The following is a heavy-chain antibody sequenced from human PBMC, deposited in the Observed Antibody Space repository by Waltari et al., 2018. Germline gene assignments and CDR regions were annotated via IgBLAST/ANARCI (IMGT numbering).Heavy chain of an antibody. D-gene: IGHD3-10*01. Sequence: QLQLQESGPGLVKPSETLSLTCTVSGGSISSSSYYWGWIRQPPGKGLEWIGSIYYSGSTYYNPSLKSRVTISVDTSKNQFSLKLSSVTAADTAVYYCVRPPLGYGSGSGAFDIWGQGTMVTVSS. CDR2: IYYSGST. CDR3: VRPPLGYGSGSGAFDI. J-gene: IGHJ3*02. V-gene: IGHV4-39*01. CDR1: GGSISSSSYY.